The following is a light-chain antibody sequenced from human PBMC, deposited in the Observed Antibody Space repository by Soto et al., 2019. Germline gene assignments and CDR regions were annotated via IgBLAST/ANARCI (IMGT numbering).Light chain of an antibody. CDR2: AAS. Sequence: DIQMTQSPSSLSASVGDRVTITCRASQSISSYLNWYQQKPGKAPKLLIYAASSLQSGVLLRFSGSGSGTDFTLTISSLQPEDFATYYCQQSYSTPQITFGQGTRLEIK. V-gene: IGKV1-39*01. CDR3: QQSYSTPQIT. J-gene: IGKJ5*01. CDR1: QSISSY.